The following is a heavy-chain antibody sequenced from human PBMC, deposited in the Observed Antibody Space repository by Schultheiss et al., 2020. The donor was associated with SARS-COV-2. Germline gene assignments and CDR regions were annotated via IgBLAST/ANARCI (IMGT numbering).Heavy chain of an antibody. CDR3: TTDSGWLPY. Sequence: GGSLRLSCTASGFTFGDYAMSWFRQAPGKGLEWVAVIWYDGSNKYYADSVKGRFTISRDNSKNTLYLQMNSLKTEDTAVYYCTTDSGWLPYWGQGTLVTVSS. CDR2: IWYDGSNK. V-gene: IGHV3-33*01. CDR1: GFTFGDYA. J-gene: IGHJ4*02. D-gene: IGHD5-12*01.